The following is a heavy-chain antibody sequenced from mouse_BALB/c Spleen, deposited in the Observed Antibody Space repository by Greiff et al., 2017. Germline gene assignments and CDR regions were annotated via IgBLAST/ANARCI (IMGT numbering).Heavy chain of an antibody. CDR2: ISNLAYSI. CDR1: GFTFSDYG. Sequence: EVQVVESGGGLVQPGGSRKLSCAASGFTFSDYGMAWVRQAPGKGPEWVAFISNLAYSIYYADTVTGRFTISRENAKNTLYLEMSSLRSEDTAMYYCARDPSGTALLDYWGQGTTLTVSS. D-gene: IGHD4-1*01. V-gene: IGHV5-15*02. CDR3: ARDPSGTALLDY. J-gene: IGHJ2*01.